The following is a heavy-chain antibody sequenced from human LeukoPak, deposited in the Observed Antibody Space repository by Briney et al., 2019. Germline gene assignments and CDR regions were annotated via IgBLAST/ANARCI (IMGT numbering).Heavy chain of an antibody. CDR3: AKRYCSSTSCSLFDY. D-gene: IGHD2-2*01. J-gene: IGHJ4*02. Sequence: GGSLRLSCAASGFTFSSYAMSWVRQAPGKGLEWVSAISGSGGTTYYADSVKGRFTISRDNSKKTLYLQMDSLRAEDTAIYYCAKRYCSSTSCSLFDYWGQGTLVTVSS. V-gene: IGHV3-23*01. CDR1: GFTFSSYA. CDR2: ISGSGGTT.